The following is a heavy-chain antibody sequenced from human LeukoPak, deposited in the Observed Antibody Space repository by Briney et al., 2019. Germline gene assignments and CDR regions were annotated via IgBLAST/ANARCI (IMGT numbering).Heavy chain of an antibody. D-gene: IGHD3-10*01. V-gene: IGHV3-23*01. CDR3: AKDYYGSGSYYNHFDY. J-gene: IGHJ4*02. CDR1: GFTFSSYA. Sequence: GGSLRLSCAASGFTFSSYAMSWVRQAPGKGLEWVSAISGSGGSTYYADSVKGRFTISRDSFKNTLYLQVNSLRAEDMAVYYCAKDYYGSGSYYNHFDYWGQGTLVTVSS. CDR2: ISGSGGST.